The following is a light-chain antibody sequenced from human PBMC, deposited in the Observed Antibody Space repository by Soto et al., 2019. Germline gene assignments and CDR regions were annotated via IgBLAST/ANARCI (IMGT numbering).Light chain of an antibody. CDR2: GAS. J-gene: IGKJ1*01. CDR3: QQYGNSPT. V-gene: IGKV3-20*01. Sequence: EIVLTQSPGTLSLSPGDGATLSCRASQSVSSGYLAWYQQKPGQAHMLLIYGASRRATGIPDRFSGSGSGKDFHLSISRQDPEDFTEYWCQQYGNSPTFGQGTKVQI. CDR1: QSVSSGY.